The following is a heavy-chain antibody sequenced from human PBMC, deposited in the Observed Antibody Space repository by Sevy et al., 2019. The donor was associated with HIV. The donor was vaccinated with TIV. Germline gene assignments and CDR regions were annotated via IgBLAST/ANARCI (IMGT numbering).Heavy chain of an antibody. V-gene: IGHV3-49*03. J-gene: IGHJ6*02. CDR2: IRSKAYGGTT. Sequence: GSLRLSCTASGFTFGDYAMSWFRQAPGKGLEWVGFIRSKAYGGTTEYAASVKGRFTISRDDSKSIAYLQMNSLKTEDTAVYYCTRVRDDFWIYYGMDVWGQGTTVTVSS. CDR3: TRVRDDFWIYYGMDV. CDR1: GFTFGDYA. D-gene: IGHD3-3*01.